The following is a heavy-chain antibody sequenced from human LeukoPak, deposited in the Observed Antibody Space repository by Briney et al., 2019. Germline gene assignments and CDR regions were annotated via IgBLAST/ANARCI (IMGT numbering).Heavy chain of an antibody. CDR3: ARDGLGYCSSTSCYTFDY. D-gene: IGHD2-2*02. J-gene: IGHJ4*02. V-gene: IGHV3-21*01. Sequence: SRSDIYYAPSVKVRFTISSDNAKNSLYLQRNSRRAEERGVYYCARDGLGYCSSTSCYTFDYWGQGTLVTVSS. CDR2: SRSDI.